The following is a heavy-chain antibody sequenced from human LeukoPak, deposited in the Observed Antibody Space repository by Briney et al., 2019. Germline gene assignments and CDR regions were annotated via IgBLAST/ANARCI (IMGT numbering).Heavy chain of an antibody. CDR2: ISGSGGST. Sequence: GGSLRLSWAASGFTFSSYAMSWVRQAPGKGLEWVSAISGSGGSTYYADSVKGRFTISRDNSKNTLYLQMNSLRAEDTAVYYCAKGTMIVEVANFDYWGQGTLVTVSS. V-gene: IGHV3-23*01. CDR3: AKGTMIVEVANFDY. D-gene: IGHD3-22*01. CDR1: GFTFSSYA. J-gene: IGHJ4*02.